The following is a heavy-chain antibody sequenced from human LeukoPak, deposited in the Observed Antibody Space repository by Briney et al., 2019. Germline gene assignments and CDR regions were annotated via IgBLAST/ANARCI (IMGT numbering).Heavy chain of an antibody. D-gene: IGHD3-10*01. Sequence: PGGSLRLSCAASGFTFSSYSMNWVRQAPGKGLEWVSSISSSSSYIYYADSVKGRFTISRDNAKNSLYLQMNSLRAEDTAVYYCAKDPRILWFGELSYYFDYWGQGTLVTVSS. CDR2: ISSSSSYI. CDR3: AKDPRILWFGELSYYFDY. CDR1: GFTFSSYS. J-gene: IGHJ4*02. V-gene: IGHV3-21*01.